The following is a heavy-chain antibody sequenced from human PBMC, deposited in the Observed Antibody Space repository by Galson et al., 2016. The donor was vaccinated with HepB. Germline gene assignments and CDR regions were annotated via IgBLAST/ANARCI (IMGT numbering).Heavy chain of an antibody. J-gene: IGHJ6*04. CDR3: ARAGYYGSGSYYKKYYYGMDV. V-gene: IGHV3-30-3*01. Sequence: SLRLSCAASGFTFSSYAMHWVRQAPGKGLEWVAVISYDGSNKYYADSVKGRFTISRDNSKNTLYLQMNSLRAEDTAVYYCARAGYYGSGSYYKKYYYGMDVWGKGTTVTVSS. CDR2: ISYDGSNK. D-gene: IGHD3-10*01. CDR1: GFTFSSYA.